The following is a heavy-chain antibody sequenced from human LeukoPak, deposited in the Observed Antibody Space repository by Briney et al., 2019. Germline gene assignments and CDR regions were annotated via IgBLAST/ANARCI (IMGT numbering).Heavy chain of an antibody. V-gene: IGHV1-8*01. CDR1: GYTFTSYD. D-gene: IGHD3-10*01. CDR3: ASFLDYYGSGSYHFDY. Sequence: ASVKVSCKASGYTFTSYDINWVRQATGQGLEWMGWMNPNSGNTGYAQKFQGRVTMTRNTSISTAYMELSSLRSEDTAVYYCASFLDYYGSGSYHFDYWGQGTLATVSS. CDR2: MNPNSGNT. J-gene: IGHJ4*02.